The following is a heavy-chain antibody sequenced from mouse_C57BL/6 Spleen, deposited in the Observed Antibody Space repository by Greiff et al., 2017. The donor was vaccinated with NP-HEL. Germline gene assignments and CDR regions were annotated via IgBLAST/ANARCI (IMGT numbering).Heavy chain of an antibody. CDR2: IDPSDSYT. V-gene: IGHV1-50*01. CDR3: ARCGTAQGTDYFDY. J-gene: IGHJ2*01. D-gene: IGHD3-2*02. CDR1: GYTFTSYW. Sequence: QVQLQQPGAELVKPGASVKLSCKASGYTFTSYWMQWVKQRPGQGLEWIGEIDPSDSYTNYDQKFKGKATLTVDTSSSTAYMQLSSLTSEDSAVYYCARCGTAQGTDYFDYWGQGTTLTVSS.